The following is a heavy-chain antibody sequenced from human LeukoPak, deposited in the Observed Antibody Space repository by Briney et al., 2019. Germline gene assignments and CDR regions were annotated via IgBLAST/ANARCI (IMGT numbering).Heavy chain of an antibody. Sequence: PGRSLRLSCAASGFTFSTYGMHWVRQAPGKGLEWVALIWYDGSYKYYVDSVKGRFTISRDNSKNTLYLQMNSLRAEDTAVYYCAGSYYNVFDYWGQGTLVTVSS. CDR3: AGSYYNVFDY. J-gene: IGHJ4*02. V-gene: IGHV3-33*01. D-gene: IGHD3-10*01. CDR1: GFTFSTYG. CDR2: IWYDGSYK.